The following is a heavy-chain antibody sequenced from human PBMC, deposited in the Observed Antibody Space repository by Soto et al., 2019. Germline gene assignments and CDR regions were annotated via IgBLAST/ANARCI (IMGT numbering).Heavy chain of an antibody. CDR1: GGSISSGDYY. CDR2: IYYSGST. D-gene: IGHD3-22*01. J-gene: IGHJ4*02. V-gene: IGHV4-31*03. Sequence: QVQLQESGPGLVKPSQTLSLTCTVSGGSISSGDYYWNWIRQHPGKGLERIAYIYYSGSTNYNPSLKGRVTISLDTSEKQFSLKLSSVTAADTAVYYCARWNYYDSGLRRIDYWGQGTLVTVSS. CDR3: ARWNYYDSGLRRIDY.